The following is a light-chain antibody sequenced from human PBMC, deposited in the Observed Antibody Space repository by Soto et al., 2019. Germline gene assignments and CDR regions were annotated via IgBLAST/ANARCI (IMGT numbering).Light chain of an antibody. J-gene: IGLJ1*01. CDR3: ATWDDNVYV. Sequence: QSVLTQPPSASGTPGQTVTISCSISSPNVGTNPVAWYQQLPGTAPKLLIYTNSQRPLGVPVRFSGSKSGTSASLAISGLQSEDEGDYYRATWDDNVYVFGTGTKVTVL. CDR1: SPNVGTNP. CDR2: TNS. V-gene: IGLV1-44*01.